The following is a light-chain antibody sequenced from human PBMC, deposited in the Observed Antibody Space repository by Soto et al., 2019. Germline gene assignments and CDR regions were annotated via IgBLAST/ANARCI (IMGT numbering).Light chain of an antibody. Sequence: DIQMTQSPSSVSASIGDRVTITCRASQSISTYLHWYQQKPGKAPNLLIYAASTLQSGVPSRFSGSGSGTDFTLNISGLQHEDFANYFCQHGYSTTPPFGGGTKGDI. CDR3: QHGYSTTPP. CDR1: QSISTY. V-gene: IGKV1-39*01. J-gene: IGKJ4*01. CDR2: AAS.